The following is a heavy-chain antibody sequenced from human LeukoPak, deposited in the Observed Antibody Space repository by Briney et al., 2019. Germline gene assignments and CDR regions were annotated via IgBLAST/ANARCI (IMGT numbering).Heavy chain of an antibody. CDR2: ISGSGGST. CDR3: AKVNVGYCSGGSCYGNWFDP. D-gene: IGHD2-15*01. CDR1: GFTFSSSW. J-gene: IGHJ5*02. Sequence: GSLRLSCAASGFTFSSSWMTWVRQAPGKGLEWVSAISGSGGSTYYADSVKGRFTISRDNSKNTLYLQMNSLRAEDTAVYYCAKVNVGYCSGGSCYGNWFDPWGQGTLVTVSS. V-gene: IGHV3-23*01.